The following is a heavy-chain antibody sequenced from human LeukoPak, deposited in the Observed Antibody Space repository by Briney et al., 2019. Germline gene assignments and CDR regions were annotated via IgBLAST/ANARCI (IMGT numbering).Heavy chain of an antibody. V-gene: IGHV3-21*01. CDR3: ARDVVWLQPFDY. J-gene: IGHJ4*02. D-gene: IGHD5-24*01. CDR2: ISSSSSYI. CDR1: GFTFSSYA. Sequence: GGSLRLSCAASGFTFSSYAMSWVRQAPGKGLEWVSSISSSSSYIYYADSVKGRFTISRDNAKNSLYLQMNSLRAEDTAVYYCARDVVWLQPFDYWGQGTLVTVSS.